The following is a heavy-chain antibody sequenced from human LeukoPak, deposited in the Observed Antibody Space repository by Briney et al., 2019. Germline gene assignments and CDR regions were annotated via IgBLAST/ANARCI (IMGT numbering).Heavy chain of an antibody. D-gene: IGHD3-22*01. J-gene: IGHJ6*02. V-gene: IGHV4-30-2*01. CDR1: GVPISSFY. CDR2: IYHSGST. CDR3: ARVRYYYDSSGYTDLYYYYGMDV. Sequence: PSETLSLTCAVSGVPISSFYWSWIRQPPGKGLEWIGYIYHSGSTYYNPSLKSRVTISVDRSKNQFSLKLSSVTAADTAVYYCARVRYYYDSSGYTDLYYYYGMDVWGQGTTVTVSS.